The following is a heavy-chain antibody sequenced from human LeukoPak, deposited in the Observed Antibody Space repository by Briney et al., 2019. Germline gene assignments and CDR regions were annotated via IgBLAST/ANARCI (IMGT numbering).Heavy chain of an antibody. CDR2: ISSSSSYI. CDR3: GRDSRWAQPDY. Sequence: KTGGPLRLSCAASGFTFSSYSMNWVRQAPGKGLEWVSSISSSSSYIYYADSVKGRFTISRDNSKNTVYLQINSLTAEDTAVYYCGRDSRWAQPDYWGQGTLVTVSS. D-gene: IGHD5-24*01. J-gene: IGHJ4*02. V-gene: IGHV3-21*04. CDR1: GFTFSSYS.